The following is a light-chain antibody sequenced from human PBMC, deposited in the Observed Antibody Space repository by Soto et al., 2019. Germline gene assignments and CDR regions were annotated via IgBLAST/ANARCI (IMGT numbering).Light chain of an antibody. CDR1: SSDVGGYNF. CDR2: DVT. V-gene: IGLV2-11*01. Sequence: ALTQPRSVSGSPGQSVTISCTGSSSDVGGYNFVSWYQKVPGKAPKLMIYDVTKRPSGVPDRFSGSKSGSTASLTISGLQGEDEADYYCCSYAGSFPHFGGGTKLTVL. CDR3: CSYAGSFPH. J-gene: IGLJ2*01.